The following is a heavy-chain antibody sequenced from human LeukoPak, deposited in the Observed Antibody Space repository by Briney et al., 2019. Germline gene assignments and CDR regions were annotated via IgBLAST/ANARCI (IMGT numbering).Heavy chain of an antibody. V-gene: IGHV3-30*18. J-gene: IGHJ4*02. CDR1: GFTFSRHG. D-gene: IGHD3-22*01. Sequence: GRSLRLSCVASGFTFSRHGMHWVRQAPGKGLEWVAVISYDGSNKYYADSVKGRFTISRDNSKNTLYLQMNSLRAEDTAVYYCAKRHQMIVYFYYWGQGTLVTVSS. CDR3: AKRHQMIVYFYY. CDR2: ISYDGSNK.